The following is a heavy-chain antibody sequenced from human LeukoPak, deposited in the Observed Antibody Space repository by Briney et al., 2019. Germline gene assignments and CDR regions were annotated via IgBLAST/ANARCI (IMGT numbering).Heavy chain of an antibody. Sequence: GGSLRLSCAASGFTFSSYAMHWARQAPGKGLEWVAVISYDGSNKYYADSVKGRFTISRDNSKNTLYLQMNSLRAEDTAVYYCAKDQHTPRGTCGGDCYSDYWGQGTLVTVSS. D-gene: IGHD2-21*02. CDR3: AKDQHTPRGTCGGDCYSDY. CDR1: GFTFSSYA. V-gene: IGHV3-30-3*01. J-gene: IGHJ4*02. CDR2: ISYDGSNK.